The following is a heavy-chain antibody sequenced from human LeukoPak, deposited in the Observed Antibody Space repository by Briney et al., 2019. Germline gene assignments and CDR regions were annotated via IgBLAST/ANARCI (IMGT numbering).Heavy chain of an antibody. D-gene: IGHD2-2*01. CDR1: VGSLSTGSYY. V-gene: IGHV4-61*02. CDR3: ARILGYCSSTSCYVGDYYYGMDV. CDR2: IYTSGSP. J-gene: IGHJ6*02. Sequence: PSQTLSLTSTLSVGSLSTGSYYGSWFRQPAGRGLKWFGRIYTSGSPNYNPSIKSRVTISVDTSKIQFSLKLSSVTAADTAVYYCARILGYCSSTSCYVGDYYYGMDVGGQGTTVTGS.